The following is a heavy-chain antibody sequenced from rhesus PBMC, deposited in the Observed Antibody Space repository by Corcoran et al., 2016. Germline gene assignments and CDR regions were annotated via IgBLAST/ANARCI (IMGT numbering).Heavy chain of an antibody. Sequence: EVQLVQSGAEVKKPGASVKISCKASGYTFTDYYLHWVRQAPGKGLEWMGRVDPEDGEAIHAQKFKDRVTITADTSTDTAYMELSSRRSEDTAVYYCATMVYCTGSGCGYWGQGVLVTVSS. J-gene: IGHJ4*01. V-gene: IGHV1-111*02. CDR3: ATMVYCTGSGCGY. CDR2: VDPEDGEA. D-gene: IGHD2-21*01. CDR1: GYTFTDYY.